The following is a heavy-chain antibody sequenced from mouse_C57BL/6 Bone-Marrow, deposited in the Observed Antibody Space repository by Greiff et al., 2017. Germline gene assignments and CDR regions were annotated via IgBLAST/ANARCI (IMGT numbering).Heavy chain of an antibody. J-gene: IGHJ1*03. Sequence: VQLQQSGPELVKPGASVKISCKASGYSFTSYYIHWVKQRPGQGLEWIGWIYPGSGNTKYNEKFKGKATLTADKSSSTAYLQLSSLTSEDSAVYYCATATVVEAWYFDGWGTGTTVTVSS. CDR3: ATATVVEAWYFDG. D-gene: IGHD1-1*01. CDR2: IYPGSGNT. CDR1: GYSFTSYY. V-gene: IGHV1-66*01.